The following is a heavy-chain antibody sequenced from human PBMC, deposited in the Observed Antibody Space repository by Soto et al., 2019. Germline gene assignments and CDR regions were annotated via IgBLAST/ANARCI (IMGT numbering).Heavy chain of an antibody. CDR2: IIPIFETP. CDR1: GTSFRNTA. D-gene: IGHD2-15*01. CDR3: APHGATTMPRGGMKHFYSVMDV. V-gene: IGHV1-69*06. J-gene: IGHJ6*01. Sequence: QVQLVQSGAEAGKPGSSVKVSCRTSGTSFRNTAISWVRQAPGQGLEWVGGIIPIFETPKYAQKFQGRVTITADISTTSVNMEISCLSSEDTAVYYRAPHGATTMPRGGMKHFYSVMDVWGQGITVTVSS.